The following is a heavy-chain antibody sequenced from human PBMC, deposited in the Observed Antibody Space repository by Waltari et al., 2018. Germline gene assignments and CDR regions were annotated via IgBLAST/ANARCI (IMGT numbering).Heavy chain of an antibody. CDR1: GYSISSGYY. Sequence: QVQLQESGPGLVKPSETLSLTCTVSGYSISSGYYWGWIRQPPGKGLEWIGSIYHSGSTYYNPSLNSRVTISVDTSKNQFSLKLSSVTAADTAVYYCARRYSGSSAFDYWGQGTLVTVSS. V-gene: IGHV4-38-2*02. D-gene: IGHD1-26*01. CDR2: IYHSGST. J-gene: IGHJ4*02. CDR3: ARRYSGSSAFDY.